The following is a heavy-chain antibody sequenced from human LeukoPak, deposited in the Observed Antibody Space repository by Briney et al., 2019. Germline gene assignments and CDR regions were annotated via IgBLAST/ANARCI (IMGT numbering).Heavy chain of an antibody. CDR2: IYHSGST. V-gene: IGHV4-28*01. Sequence: SETLSLTCAVSGYSISSSNWWGWIRQPPGKGLEWIGYIYHSGSTNYNPSLKSRVTISVDKSKNLLSLKLSSVTAADTAVYYCARRHCSSTSCYSYYYGMDVWGQGTTVTVSS. D-gene: IGHD2-2*01. J-gene: IGHJ6*02. CDR1: GYSISSSNW. CDR3: ARRHCSSTSCYSYYYGMDV.